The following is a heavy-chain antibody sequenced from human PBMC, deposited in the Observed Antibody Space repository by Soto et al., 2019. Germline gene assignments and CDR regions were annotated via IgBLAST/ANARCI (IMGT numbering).Heavy chain of an antibody. CDR2: ISTYNGDT. CDR3: TRGDYGDYDY. CDR1: GYTFTNYG. V-gene: IGHV1-18*01. D-gene: IGHD4-17*01. J-gene: IGHJ4*02. Sequence: QVQLVQSGAEVKKPGASVKVSCRASGYTFTNYGVSWVRQAPGQGLEWVGWISTYNGDTKYAQNLQDRVTMTTDTSTTTAYMELRSLRSDDTAVYYCTRGDYGDYDYWGQGTLVTVSS.